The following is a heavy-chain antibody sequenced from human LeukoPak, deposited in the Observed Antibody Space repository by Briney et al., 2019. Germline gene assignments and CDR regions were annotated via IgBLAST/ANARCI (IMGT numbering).Heavy chain of an antibody. Sequence: ASVKVSCKASGYTFTSYYMHWVRQAPGQGLEWMGIINPSGGSTSYAQKFQGRVTMTRDMSTSTVYMELSSLRSEDTAVYYCAREGGYCSSTSCSTGPLDYWGQGTLVTVYS. CDR3: AREGGYCSSTSCSTGPLDY. CDR1: GYTFTSYY. J-gene: IGHJ4*02. V-gene: IGHV1-46*01. D-gene: IGHD2-2*01. CDR2: INPSGGST.